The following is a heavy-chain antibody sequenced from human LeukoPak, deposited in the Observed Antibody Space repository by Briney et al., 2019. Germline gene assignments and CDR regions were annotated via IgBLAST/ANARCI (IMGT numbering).Heavy chain of an antibody. CDR2: IYWDDDK. J-gene: IGHJ3*02. CDR1: GFSLNTSGVG. D-gene: IGHD1-26*01. Sequence: ESGPTLVKPTQTLTLTCTFSGFSLNTSGVGVGWIRQPPGKALEWLALIYWDDDKRYSPSLKSRLTITKDTSKNQVVLTMTNMDPVDTATYYCAHTRDQEWELLGAFDIWGQGTMVTVSS. CDR3: AHTRDQEWELLGAFDI. V-gene: IGHV2-5*02.